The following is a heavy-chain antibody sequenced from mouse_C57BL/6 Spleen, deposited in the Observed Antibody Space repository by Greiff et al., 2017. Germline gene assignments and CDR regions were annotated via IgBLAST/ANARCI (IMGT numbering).Heavy chain of an antibody. J-gene: IGHJ4*01. Sequence: VQLQQSGPELVKPGASVKISCKASGYAFSSSWMNWVKQRPGKGLEWIGRIYPGDGDTNYNGKFKGKATLTADKSSSTAYMQLSSLTSEDSAVYFCARYPPRSTAMDYWGQGTSVTVSS. V-gene: IGHV1-82*01. CDR2: IYPGDGDT. CDR1: GYAFSSSW. CDR3: ARYPPRSTAMDY.